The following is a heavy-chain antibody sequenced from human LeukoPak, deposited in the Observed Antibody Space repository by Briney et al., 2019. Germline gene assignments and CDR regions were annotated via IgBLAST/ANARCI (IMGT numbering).Heavy chain of an antibody. D-gene: IGHD4-17*01. Sequence: GESLKISCKGSGYSFTSYWIGWVRQMPGKGLGWRGIIYPGDSDTRYSPSFQGQVTISADKSISTAYLQWSSLKASDTAMYYCARRGSVTTTIGDAFDIWGQGTMVTVSS. CDR2: IYPGDSDT. J-gene: IGHJ3*02. CDR1: GYSFTSYW. V-gene: IGHV5-51*01. CDR3: ARRGSVTTTIGDAFDI.